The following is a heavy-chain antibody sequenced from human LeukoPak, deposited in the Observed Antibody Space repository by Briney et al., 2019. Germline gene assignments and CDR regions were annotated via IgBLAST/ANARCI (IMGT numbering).Heavy chain of an antibody. Sequence: SETLSLTCKVSGDSISSSTCDWSWIRQPPGKGLEWIGYISQSGNSYFTPSLKSRATISVDRSKNHFSLTLISVTAADTAVYYCARDQVDYDIPDHFDYWGKGTLVAVSS. V-gene: IGHV4-30-2*01. D-gene: IGHD3-22*01. CDR3: ARDQVDYDIPDHFDY. CDR2: ISQSGNS. J-gene: IGHJ4*02. CDR1: GDSISSSTCD.